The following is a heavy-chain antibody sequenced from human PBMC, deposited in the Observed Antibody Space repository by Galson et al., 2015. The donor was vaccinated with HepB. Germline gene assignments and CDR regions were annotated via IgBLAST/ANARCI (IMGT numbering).Heavy chain of an antibody. CDR3: APAPRDHPWIDP. CDR2: VSYDGSIN. V-gene: IGHV3-30*04. J-gene: IGHJ5*02. CDR1: GFTFSSYA. Sequence: SLRLSCAASGFTFSSYAMHWVRQAPGKGLEWVAVVSYDGSINYYADSVKGRFTISRDNSKNTLYLQMNSLRVEDTAVYYCAPAPRDHPWIDPWGQGTLVTVSS.